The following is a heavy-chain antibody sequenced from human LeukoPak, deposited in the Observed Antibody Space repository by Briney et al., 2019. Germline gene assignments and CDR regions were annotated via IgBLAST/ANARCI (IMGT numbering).Heavy chain of an antibody. CDR1: GGSISSYY. D-gene: IGHD3-10*01. CDR2: IYYSGST. J-gene: IGHJ6*02. Sequence: SETLSLTCTVSGGSISSYYWSWIRQPPGKGLEWVGYIYYSGSTNYNPSPKSRVTISVDTSKNQFSLKLSSVTAADTAVYYCARNYGSGSYYYYYYGMDVWGQGTTVTVSS. V-gene: IGHV4-59*01. CDR3: ARNYGSGSYYYYYYGMDV.